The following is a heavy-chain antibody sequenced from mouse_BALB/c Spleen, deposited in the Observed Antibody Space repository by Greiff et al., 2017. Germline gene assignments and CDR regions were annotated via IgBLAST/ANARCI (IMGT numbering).Heavy chain of an antibody. Sequence: EVHLVESGGGLVQPGGSRKLSCAASGFTFSSFGMHWVRQAPEKGLEWVAYISSGSSTIYYADTVKGRFTISRDNPKNTLFLQMTSLRSEDTAMYYCARGGLLRLLHYAMDYWGQGTSVTVSS. CDR1: GFTFSSFG. CDR2: ISSGSSTI. V-gene: IGHV5-17*02. D-gene: IGHD1-2*01. CDR3: ARGGLLRLLHYAMDY. J-gene: IGHJ4*01.